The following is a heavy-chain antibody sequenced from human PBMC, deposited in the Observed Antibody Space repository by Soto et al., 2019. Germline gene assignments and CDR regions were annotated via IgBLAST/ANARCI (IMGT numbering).Heavy chain of an antibody. V-gene: IGHV4-4*07. J-gene: IGHJ4*02. CDR1: GGSISSYY. D-gene: IGHD4-17*01. CDR2: IYTSGAT. Sequence: SATRSLTCPVSGGSISSYYWTWIRQPAGRVLELIGRIYTSGATNYNPALKSRVTMSVDTSKTQFSLKLRSVTAADTALYYCARERPNFGDLGYLGQGALATV. CDR3: ARERPNFGDLGY.